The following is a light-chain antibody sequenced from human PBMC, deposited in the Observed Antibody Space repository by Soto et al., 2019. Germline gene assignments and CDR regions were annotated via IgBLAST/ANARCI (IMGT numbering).Light chain of an antibody. J-gene: IGKJ3*01. CDR1: QSVSSSY. CDR2: GAS. V-gene: IGKV3-20*01. Sequence: EIVLTQSPGTLSLSPGERATLSCRASQSVSSSYLAWYQQKPGQAPRLLIYGASSRATGIPDRFSGSGSGTDFTLTISRRGPEDFAVYYCEQYGSSPRITFGPGTIVDIK. CDR3: EQYGSSPRIT.